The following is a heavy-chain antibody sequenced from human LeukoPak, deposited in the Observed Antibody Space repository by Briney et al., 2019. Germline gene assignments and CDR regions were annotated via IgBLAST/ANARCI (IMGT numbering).Heavy chain of an antibody. J-gene: IGHJ4*02. CDR3: ARDSYYYDSSGYHFDY. CDR2: IYYSGTT. Sequence: PSETLSLTCSVSGGSISGSSYYWGWIRQPPGKGLEWIGCIYYSGTTYYNPSLKSRVTMSVDTSKNQFSLKLSSVTAADTAVYYCARDSYYYDSSGYHFDYWGQGTLVAVSS. D-gene: IGHD3-22*01. CDR1: GGSISGSSYY. V-gene: IGHV4-39*07.